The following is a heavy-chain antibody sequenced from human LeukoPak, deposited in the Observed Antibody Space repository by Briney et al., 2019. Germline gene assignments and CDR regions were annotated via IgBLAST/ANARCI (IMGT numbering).Heavy chain of an antibody. CDR1: GGSISSYY. CDR3: ARAYCSSTSCYTPYMDV. V-gene: IGHV4-59*01. Sequence: SETLSLTCTASGGSISSYYWSWIRQPPGKGLEWLGYIYYSGSTNYNPSLKSRVTISVDTSKNQFSLKLSSVTAADTAVYYCARAYCSSTSCYTPYMDVWGKGTTVTVSS. J-gene: IGHJ6*03. CDR2: IYYSGST. D-gene: IGHD2-2*02.